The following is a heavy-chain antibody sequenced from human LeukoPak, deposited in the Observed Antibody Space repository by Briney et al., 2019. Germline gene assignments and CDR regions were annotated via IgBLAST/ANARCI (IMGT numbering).Heavy chain of an antibody. CDR2: ISAYNGNT. D-gene: IGHD5-18*01. CDR3: ATSRGYSYGDYFDY. J-gene: IGHJ4*02. CDR1: GYTFTSYG. V-gene: IGHV1-18*04. Sequence: ASVKLSCKASGYTFTSYGISWVRQAPGQGLEWMGWISAYNGNTNYAQKLQGRVTMTTDTSTSTAYMELRSLRSDDTAVYYCATSRGYSYGDYFDYWGQGTLVTVSS.